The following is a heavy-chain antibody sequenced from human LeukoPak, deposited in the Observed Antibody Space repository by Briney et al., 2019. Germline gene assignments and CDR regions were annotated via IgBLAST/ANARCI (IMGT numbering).Heavy chain of an antibody. CDR1: GGSISSGDYY. CDR3: ARYHCSTTSCYSFDY. V-gene: IGHV4-30-4*08. CDR2: ISYSGTT. J-gene: IGHJ4*02. D-gene: IGHD2-2*01. Sequence: SETLSLTCTVSGGSISSGDYYWSWIRQSPGKGLEWIGYISYSGTTYYNSSLKSRVSISVDTSKNQFSLKLSSVTAADTAVYYCARYHCSTTSCYSFDYWGQGALVTVSS.